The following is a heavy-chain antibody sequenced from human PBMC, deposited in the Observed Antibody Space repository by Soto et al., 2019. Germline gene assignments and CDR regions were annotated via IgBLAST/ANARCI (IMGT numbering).Heavy chain of an antibody. CDR3: ARDSPTYYYDSSGYQAFDI. D-gene: IGHD3-22*01. Sequence: PSETLSLTCTVSGGSISSGGYYWRRIRQHPGKGLEWIGYIYYSGSTYYNPSLKSRVTISVDTSKNQFSLKLSSVTAADTAVYYCARDSPTYYYDSSGYQAFDIWGQGTVVTVSS. CDR1: GGSISSGGYY. CDR2: IYYSGST. J-gene: IGHJ3*02. V-gene: IGHV4-31*03.